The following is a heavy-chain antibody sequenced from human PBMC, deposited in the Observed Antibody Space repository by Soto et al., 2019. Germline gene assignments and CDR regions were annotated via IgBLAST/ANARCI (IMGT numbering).Heavy chain of an antibody. CDR2: TYYRSKWYN. CDR3: ARASYYDRSGQSYGMDV. J-gene: IGHJ6*02. Sequence: PSQTLSLTCAISGDSVSSNRAAWNWIRQSPSRGLEWLGRTYYRSKWYNDYAVSVKSRITINPDTSKNQFSLHLNSVTPEDTAVYYCARASYYDRSGQSYGMDVWGQGTTVTVSS. CDR1: GDSVSSNRAA. V-gene: IGHV6-1*01. D-gene: IGHD3-22*01.